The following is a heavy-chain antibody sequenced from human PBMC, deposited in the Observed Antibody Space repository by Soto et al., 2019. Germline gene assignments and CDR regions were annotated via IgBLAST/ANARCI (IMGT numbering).Heavy chain of an antibody. CDR1: GGTFSSYT. CDR3: AREVASHYYYYYMDV. Sequence: SVKVSCKASGGTFSSYTISWVRQAPGQGLEWMGRIIPILGIANYAQKFQGRVTITADKSTSTAYMELSSLRSEDTAVYYCAREVASHYYYYYMDVWGKGTTVTVSS. D-gene: IGHD2-15*01. V-gene: IGHV1-69*04. J-gene: IGHJ6*03. CDR2: IIPILGIA.